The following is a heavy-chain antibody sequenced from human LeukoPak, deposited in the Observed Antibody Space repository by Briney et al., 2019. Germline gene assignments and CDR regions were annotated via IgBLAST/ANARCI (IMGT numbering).Heavy chain of an antibody. CDR3: ARETTRMATIAFDI. V-gene: IGHV1-46*01. J-gene: IGHJ3*02. Sequence: ASVKVSCKASGCISTNYVFSWVRQAPGQGLEWMGIINPSGGSTSYAQKFQGRVTMTRDTSTSTVYMELSSLRSEDTAVYYCARETTRMATIAFDIWGQGTMVTVSS. CDR1: GCISTNYV. D-gene: IGHD5-24*01. CDR2: INPSGGST.